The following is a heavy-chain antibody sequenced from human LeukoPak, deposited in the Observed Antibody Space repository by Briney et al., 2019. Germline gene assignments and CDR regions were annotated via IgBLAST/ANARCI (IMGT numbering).Heavy chain of an antibody. Sequence: GGSLRLSCAASGFTFSSYAMPWVRQAPGKGLEWVSSISSSSSYIYYADSVKGRFTISRDNAKNSLYLQMNSLRAEDTAVYYCARAYSSGWYNWFDPWGQGTLVTASS. CDR3: ARAYSSGWYNWFDP. D-gene: IGHD6-19*01. CDR1: GFTFSSYA. V-gene: IGHV3-21*01. J-gene: IGHJ5*02. CDR2: ISSSSSYI.